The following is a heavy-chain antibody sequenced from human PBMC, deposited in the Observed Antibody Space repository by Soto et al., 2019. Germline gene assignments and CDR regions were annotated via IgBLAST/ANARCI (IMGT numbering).Heavy chain of an antibody. Sequence: SETLSLTCAVYGGSFSGYYWSWIRQPPGKGLEWIGEINHSGSTNYNPSLKSRVTISVDTSKNQFSLKLSSVTAADTATYYCARGRGDYGDYTIIDYWGQGTLVTVST. CDR2: INHSGST. V-gene: IGHV4-34*01. D-gene: IGHD4-17*01. J-gene: IGHJ4*02. CDR1: GGSFSGYY. CDR3: ARGRGDYGDYTIIDY.